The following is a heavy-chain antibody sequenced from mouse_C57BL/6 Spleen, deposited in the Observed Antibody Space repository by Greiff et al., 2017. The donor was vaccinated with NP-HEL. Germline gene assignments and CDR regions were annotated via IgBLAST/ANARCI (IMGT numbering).Heavy chain of an antibody. D-gene: IGHD1-2*01. Sequence: QVQLQQSGAELVKPGASVKISCKASGYAFSSYWMNWVKQRPGKGLEWIGQIYPGDGDTNYNGKFKGKATLTADKSSSTAYMQLSSLTSEDSAVYCCARGNDYGFYYDVWGTGTTVTVAS. CDR3: ARGNDYGFYYDV. CDR1: GYAFSSYW. CDR2: IYPGDGDT. V-gene: IGHV1-80*01. J-gene: IGHJ1*03.